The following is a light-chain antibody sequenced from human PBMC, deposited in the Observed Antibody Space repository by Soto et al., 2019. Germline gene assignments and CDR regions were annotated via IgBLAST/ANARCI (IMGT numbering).Light chain of an antibody. CDR2: EVT. CDR1: SSDVGGYSY. CDR3: SSYTSSSAYV. Sequence: QSVLTQPASVPGSPGRSITISCTGTSSDVGGYSYVSWYQQHPGKAPKLMIYEVTDRPSGVSDRFSGSRSGNTASLTISGLQAEDEADYYCSSYTSSSAYVFGTGTKVTVL. V-gene: IGLV2-14*01. J-gene: IGLJ1*01.